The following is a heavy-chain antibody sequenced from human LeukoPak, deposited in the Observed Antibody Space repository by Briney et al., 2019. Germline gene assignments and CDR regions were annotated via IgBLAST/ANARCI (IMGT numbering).Heavy chain of an antibody. D-gene: IGHD1-7*01. J-gene: IGHJ5*02. Sequence: SETLSLTCAVYGGFSSGYYWSWIRQPPGKGLEWMGEISHSGSTNYSPSLKSRVTMSVDTSKNQVSLKLNSVTAADTAVYYCARVQLELLLLGWIDPWGQGTLVTVSS. V-gene: IGHV4-34*01. CDR3: ARVQLELLLLGWIDP. CDR1: GGFSSGYY. CDR2: ISHSGST.